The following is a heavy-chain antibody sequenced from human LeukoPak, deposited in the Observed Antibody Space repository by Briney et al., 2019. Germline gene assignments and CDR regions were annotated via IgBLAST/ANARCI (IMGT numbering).Heavy chain of an antibody. Sequence: ASVKVSCKASGYTFTSYDINWVRQATGQELEWMGWMNPNSGNTGYAQKFQGRVTMTRNTSISTAYMELSSLRSEDTAVYYCARGVRAAAGAFDYWGQGTLVTVSS. J-gene: IGHJ4*02. D-gene: IGHD6-13*01. CDR2: MNPNSGNT. V-gene: IGHV1-8*01. CDR3: ARGVRAAAGAFDY. CDR1: GYTFTSYD.